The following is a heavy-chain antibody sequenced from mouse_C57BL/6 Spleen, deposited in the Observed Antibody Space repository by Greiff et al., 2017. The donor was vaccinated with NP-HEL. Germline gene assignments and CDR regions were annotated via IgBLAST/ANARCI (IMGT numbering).Heavy chain of an antibody. J-gene: IGHJ3*01. Sequence: EVQLQQSGPELVKPGASVKISCKASGYTFTDYYMNWVKQSHGKSLEWIGDINPNNGGTSYNQKFKGKATLTVDKSSSTAYMELRSLTSEDSAVYYCARNDYLAWFAYWGQRTLVTVSA. D-gene: IGHD2-4*01. CDR2: INPNNGGT. V-gene: IGHV1-26*01. CDR3: ARNDYLAWFAY. CDR1: GYTFTDYY.